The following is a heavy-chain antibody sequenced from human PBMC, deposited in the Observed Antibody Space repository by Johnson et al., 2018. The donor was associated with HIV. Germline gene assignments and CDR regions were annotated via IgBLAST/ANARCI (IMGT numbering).Heavy chain of an antibody. V-gene: IGHV3-NL1*01. J-gene: IGHJ3*02. CDR2: IGSNT. Sequence: QVQLVESGGGVVQPGRSLRLSCAASGFTFSSYGMHWVRQAPGKGLEWVSSIGSNTHYADSVKGRFTISRDNSKNTLYLQMNILRSEDTAVYYCAKDRYIKGASTGFDIWDQGTMVTVSS. CDR1: GFTFSSYG. CDR3: AKDRYIKGASTGFDI. D-gene: IGHD1-26*01.